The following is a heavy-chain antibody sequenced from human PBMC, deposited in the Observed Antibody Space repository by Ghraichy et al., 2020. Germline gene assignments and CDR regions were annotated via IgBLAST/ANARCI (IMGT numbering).Heavy chain of an antibody. V-gene: IGHV4-59*01. CDR1: GGSISSYY. Sequence: SETLSLTCTVSGGSISSYYWSWIRQPPGKGLEWIGYIYYSGSTNYNPSLKSRVTISVDTSKNQFSLKLSSVTAADTAVYYCARESSCSSTSCYSVYFDLWGRGTLVTVSS. J-gene: IGHJ2*01. CDR3: ARESSCSSTSCYSVYFDL. CDR2: IYYSGST. D-gene: IGHD2-2*01.